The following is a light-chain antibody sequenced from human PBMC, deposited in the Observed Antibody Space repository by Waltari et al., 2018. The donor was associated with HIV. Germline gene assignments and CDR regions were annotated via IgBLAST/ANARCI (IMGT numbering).Light chain of an antibody. CDR1: SSDVGGYNY. CDR3: CSYAGSYTV. V-gene: IGLV2-11*01. Sequence: QSALTQPRSVSGSPGQSVTISCTGTSSDVGGYNYVSWYQQYPGKAPKFMIYDVSKRPSGVPDRFSGSKSGNTASLIISGLQAEDEADYYCCSYAGSYTVFGGGTKLTVL. J-gene: IGLJ2*01. CDR2: DVS.